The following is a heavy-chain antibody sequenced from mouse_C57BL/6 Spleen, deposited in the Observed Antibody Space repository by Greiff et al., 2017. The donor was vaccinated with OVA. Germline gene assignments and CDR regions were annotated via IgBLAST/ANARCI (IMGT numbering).Heavy chain of an antibody. CDR3: ARWGGGTTVVEDYFDY. CDR2: IHPNSGST. D-gene: IGHD1-1*01. J-gene: IGHJ2*01. CDR1: GYTFTSYW. Sequence: QVQLQQPGAELVKPGASVKLSCKASGYTFTSYWMHWVKQRPGQGLEWIGMIHPNSGSTNYNEKFKSKATLTVDKSSSTAYMQLSSLTSEDSAVYYCARWGGGTTVVEDYFDYWGQGTTLTVSS. V-gene: IGHV1-64*01.